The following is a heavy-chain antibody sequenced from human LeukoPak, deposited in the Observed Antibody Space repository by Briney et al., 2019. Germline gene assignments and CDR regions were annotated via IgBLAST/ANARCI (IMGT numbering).Heavy chain of an antibody. CDR2: ISGSGGST. V-gene: IGHV3-23*01. D-gene: IGHD1-26*01. J-gene: IGHJ6*02. CDR3: AKDSGGNYYYYGMDV. Sequence: GGSLRLSCAASGFTFSSYAMSWVRQAPGKGLEWVSAISGSGGSTYYADSVKGRFTISRGNSKNTLYLQMNSLRAEDTAVYYCAKDSGGNYYYYGMDVWGQGTTVTVSS. CDR1: GFTFSSYA.